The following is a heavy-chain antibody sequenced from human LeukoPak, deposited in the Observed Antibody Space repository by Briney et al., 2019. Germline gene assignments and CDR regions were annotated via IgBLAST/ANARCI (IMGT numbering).Heavy chain of an antibody. J-gene: IGHJ4*02. CDR2: IYYSGST. CDR3: ARDILTGYTGY. CDR1: GGSISSSSYY. Sequence: SETLSLTCTVSGGSISSSSYYWGWIRQPPGKGLEWIGSIYYSGSTYYNPSLKSRVTISVDTSKNQFSLKLSSVTAADTAVYYCARDILTGYTGYWGQGTLVTVSS. V-gene: IGHV4-39*07. D-gene: IGHD3-9*01.